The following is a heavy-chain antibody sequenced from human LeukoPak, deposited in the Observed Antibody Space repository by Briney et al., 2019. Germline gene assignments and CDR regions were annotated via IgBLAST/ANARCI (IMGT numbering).Heavy chain of an antibody. V-gene: IGHV3-33*06. Sequence: GESLRLSCAASGFTFSSYGMHWVRQAPGKGLEWVAVIWYDGSNKEYADSVKGRLTISRDNSKNTLYLQMNSLRAEDTAVYYCAKDSESSGSYFLDAFDIWGQGTMVTVSS. J-gene: IGHJ3*02. CDR2: IWYDGSNK. CDR3: AKDSESSGSYFLDAFDI. D-gene: IGHD1-26*01. CDR1: GFTFSSYG.